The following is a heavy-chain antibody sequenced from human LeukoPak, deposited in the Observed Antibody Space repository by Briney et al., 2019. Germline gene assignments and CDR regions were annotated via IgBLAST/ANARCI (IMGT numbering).Heavy chain of an antibody. CDR1: GFTFSSYA. CDR3: AKAGAEHYNYYMDV. CDR2: ISGSGRDI. D-gene: IGHD1-26*01. J-gene: IGHJ6*03. V-gene: IGHV3-23*01. Sequence: PGGSLRLSCTASGFTFSSYAMTWVRQAPGKGLESVSTISGSGRDIYYGDSVKGRSTISRDNSKNALYLQMNSLRAEDTAVYYCAKAGAEHYNYYMDVWGKGTTVTASS.